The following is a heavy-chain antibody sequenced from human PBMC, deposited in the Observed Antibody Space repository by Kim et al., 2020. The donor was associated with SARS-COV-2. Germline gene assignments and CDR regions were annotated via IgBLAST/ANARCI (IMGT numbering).Heavy chain of an antibody. D-gene: IGHD3-10*01. CDR2: ISGSGGST. J-gene: IGHJ4*02. CDR3: AKDEGYYYGSGSYSFAY. Sequence: GGSLRLSCAASGFTFSSYAMSWVRQAPGKGLEWVSAISGSGGSTYYADSVKGRFTISRDNSKNTLYLQMNSLRAEDTAVYYCAKDEGYYYGSGSYSFAYWGQGTLVTVSS. V-gene: IGHV3-23*01. CDR1: GFTFSSYA.